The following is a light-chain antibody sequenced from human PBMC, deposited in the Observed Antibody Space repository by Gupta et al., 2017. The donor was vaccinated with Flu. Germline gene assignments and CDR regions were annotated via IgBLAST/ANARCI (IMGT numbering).Light chain of an antibody. J-gene: IGLJ3*02. CDR1: TGAVTSGHY. Sequence: QAVVPQEPSLTVSPGGTVTLTCGSSTGAVTSGHYPYWFQQKPGQAHRTLIYDTSNKHARTPARFSGSIGGGKAALTLSGAQPEEEAECYCLLAESGARQVFGGGTKLTVL. CDR2: DTS. CDR3: LLAESGARQV. V-gene: IGLV7-46*01.